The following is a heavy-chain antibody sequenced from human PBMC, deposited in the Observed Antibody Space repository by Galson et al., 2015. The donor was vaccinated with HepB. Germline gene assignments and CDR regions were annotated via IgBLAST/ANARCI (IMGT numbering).Heavy chain of an antibody. CDR2: ISYDGSNK. CDR1: GFTFNNYA. D-gene: IGHD4-17*01. V-gene: IGHV3-30*04. Sequence: LRLSCAASGFTFNNYAMHWVRQAPGKGLEWVAVISYDGSNKHYADFVKGRFTVSRDNSKNTLYLQMNRMRLEDTAVYYCAGSGAYGDFQGGYFDLWGRGTLVTVSS. CDR3: AGSGAYGDFQGGYFDL. J-gene: IGHJ2*01.